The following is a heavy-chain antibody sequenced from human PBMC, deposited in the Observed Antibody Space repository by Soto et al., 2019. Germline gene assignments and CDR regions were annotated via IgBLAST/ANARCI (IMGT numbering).Heavy chain of an antibody. CDR3: ARPNVAVAGAVVWFDP. V-gene: IGHV3-74*01. Sequence: EVQLVESGGGLVQPGGSLRLSCAASGFTFSSYWMHWVRQAPGKGLVWVSRIKTDGSVTSYAESVKGRFTISRDNAKNTLYLQMNSLRADDTAVYYCARPNVAVAGAVVWFDPWGQGTLVTVSS. CDR2: IKTDGSVT. J-gene: IGHJ5*02. D-gene: IGHD6-19*01. CDR1: GFTFSSYW.